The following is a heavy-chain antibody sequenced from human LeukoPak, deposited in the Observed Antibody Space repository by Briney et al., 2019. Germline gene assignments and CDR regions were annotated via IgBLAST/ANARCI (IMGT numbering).Heavy chain of an antibody. J-gene: IGHJ4*02. Sequence: RPSETLSLTCTVSGGSVSSGSYYWSWIRQPPGKGLAWIGYIYYSGSTNYNPSLKSRVTISVDTSKNQFSLKLSSVTAADTAVYYCASSPAYYYDSSGYYGYWGQGTLVTVSS. CDR2: IYYSGST. V-gene: IGHV4-61*01. CDR1: GGSVSSGSYY. D-gene: IGHD3-22*01. CDR3: ASSPAYYYDSSGYYGY.